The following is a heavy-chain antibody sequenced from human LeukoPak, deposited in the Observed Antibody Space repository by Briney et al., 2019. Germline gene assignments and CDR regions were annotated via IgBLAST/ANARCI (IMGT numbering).Heavy chain of an antibody. V-gene: IGHV4-59*01. J-gene: IGHJ4*02. Sequence: PSETLCLTCTVSGGSISSYYWSWRRQPPEKRLEWMGYIYYSGSTNYNPSPKSRVTISVDTSKNQFSLKLSSVTAADTAVYYCARDPRGCSGGSCYSIWGQGTLVTVSS. CDR2: IYYSGST. CDR1: GGSISSYY. D-gene: IGHD2-15*01. CDR3: ARDPRGCSGGSCYSI.